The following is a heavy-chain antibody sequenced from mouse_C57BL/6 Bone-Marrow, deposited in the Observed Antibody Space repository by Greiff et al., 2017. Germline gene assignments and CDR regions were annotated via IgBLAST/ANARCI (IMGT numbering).Heavy chain of an antibody. CDR1: GFTFSSYG. J-gene: IGHJ2*01. D-gene: IGHD4-1*01. V-gene: IGHV5-6*01. Sequence: EVQRVESGGDLVKPGGSLKLSCAASGFTFSSYGMSWVRQTPDKRLEWVATISSGGSYTYYPDSVKGRFTISRDKAKNTLYLQMSSLKSEDTAMYYCARRGNWDDYWGQGTTLTVSS. CDR3: ARRGNWDDY. CDR2: ISSGGSYT.